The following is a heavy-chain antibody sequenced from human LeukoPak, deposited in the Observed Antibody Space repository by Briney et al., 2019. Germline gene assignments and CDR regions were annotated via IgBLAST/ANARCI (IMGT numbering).Heavy chain of an antibody. J-gene: IGHJ4*02. CDR2: INHSGST. V-gene: IGHV4-34*01. Sequence: KPSETLSLTCAVYGGSFSGYYWSWIRQPPGKGLEWIGEINHSGSTDYNPSLKSRVTISVDKAKNQFSLKMSSVTAADTAVYSCARGPTYYYGSGSTYFDYWGQGTLVTVSS. CDR3: ARGPTYYYGSGSTYFDY. D-gene: IGHD3-10*01. CDR1: GGSFSGYY.